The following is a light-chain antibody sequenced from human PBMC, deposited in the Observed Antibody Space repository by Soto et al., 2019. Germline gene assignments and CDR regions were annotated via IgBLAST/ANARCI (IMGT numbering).Light chain of an antibody. CDR3: QQYNSWPPIT. Sequence: EIVMTQSPATLSMSPGERATLSCRASRSVGSNLAWYQHKPGQAPRLLIYGGSIRATDVPARFSGGGSGTEFTLTISSLQSEDFAVFYCQQYNSWPPITFGQGTRLEIK. V-gene: IGKV3-15*01. CDR1: RSVGSN. J-gene: IGKJ5*01. CDR2: GGS.